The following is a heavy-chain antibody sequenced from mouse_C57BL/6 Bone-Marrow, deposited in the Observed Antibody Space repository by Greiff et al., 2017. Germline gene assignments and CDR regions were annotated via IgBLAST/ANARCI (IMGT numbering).Heavy chain of an antibody. Sequence: EVKLMESGEGLVKPGGSLKLSCAASGFTFSSYAMSWVRQTPEKRLEWVAYISSGGDYIYYADPVKGRFTISRDNARNTLYLQMSSLKSEDTAMYYGTRDQGGYSYSLDYWGQGTTPTVSS. CDR3: TRDQGGYSYSLDY. CDR2: ISSGGDYI. J-gene: IGHJ2*01. V-gene: IGHV5-9-1*02. CDR1: GFTFSSYA. D-gene: IGHD2-3*01.